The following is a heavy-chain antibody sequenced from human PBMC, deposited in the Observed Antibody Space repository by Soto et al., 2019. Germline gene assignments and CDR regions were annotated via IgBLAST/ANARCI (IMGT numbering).Heavy chain of an antibody. CDR3: ARALRNYYYYSMDV. J-gene: IGHJ6*02. V-gene: IGHV4-30-4*01. CDR1: GGSISSGDYY. CDR2: IYYSGST. Sequence: PSETLSLTCTVSGGSISSGDYYWSWIRQPPGKGLEWIGYIYYSGSTYYNPPLKSRVTISVDTSKNQFSLKLSSVTAADTAVYYCARALRNYYYYSMDVWGQGTTVTVSS.